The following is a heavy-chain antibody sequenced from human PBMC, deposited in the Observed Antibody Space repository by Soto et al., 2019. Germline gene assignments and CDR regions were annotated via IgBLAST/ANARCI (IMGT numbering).Heavy chain of an antibody. D-gene: IGHD2-8*01. CDR1: RDSVSSNSAT. CDR2: TYYRSKWYN. CDR3: ARLIGNSWLDS. J-gene: IGHJ5*01. Sequence: SQXLSLTCAISRDSVSSNSATWDWLRQSPSRGLEWLGRTYYRSKWYNDYAVSVKSRITINPDTSNNQLSLQLNYVTPDDTAVYYCARLIGNSWLDSWGQGTLVTVSS. V-gene: IGHV6-1*01.